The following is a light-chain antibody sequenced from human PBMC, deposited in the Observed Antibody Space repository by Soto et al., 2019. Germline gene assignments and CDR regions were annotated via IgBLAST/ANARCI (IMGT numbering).Light chain of an antibody. Sequence: EIVLTQSPATLSLSPGERATLSCRASQSVKNYLAWYQQKPGQAPRLLIYDASNRATGIPARFSGSGSGTDFTLTISSLEPEDSAVYYCQQRSHWPPVTFGGGTKVDIK. J-gene: IGKJ4*01. V-gene: IGKV3-11*01. CDR2: DAS. CDR3: QQRSHWPPVT. CDR1: QSVKNY.